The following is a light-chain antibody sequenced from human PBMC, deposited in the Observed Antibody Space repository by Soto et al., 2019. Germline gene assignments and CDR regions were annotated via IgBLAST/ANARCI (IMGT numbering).Light chain of an antibody. CDR3: QQLNHY. CDR2: DAS. CDR1: QSIGTW. V-gene: IGKV1-5*01. J-gene: IGKJ3*01. Sequence: DNQMTQSPSTLSASVGDRVTITCRASQSIGTWLAWYQQKPGEAPKLLIHDASNLQSGVSSRFSGSGSGTEFTLTISSLQPDDFATYYCQQLNHYFGPGTRVDIK.